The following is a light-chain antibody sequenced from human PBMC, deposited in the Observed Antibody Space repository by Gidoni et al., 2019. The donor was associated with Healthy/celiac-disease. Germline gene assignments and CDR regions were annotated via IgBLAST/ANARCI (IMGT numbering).Light chain of an antibody. CDR3: AAWDDSLNGWV. J-gene: IGLJ3*02. CDR1: SSTIGSNT. V-gene: IGLV1-44*01. Sequence: QSVLPHPPSASRPLGQRVTISCSGSSSTIGSNTVNWYQQPPGTAPKLLICSNNQRPSGVPDRFSGSKSGTSASLAISGLQSEDEADYYCAAWDDSLNGWVFGGGTKLTVL. CDR2: SNN.